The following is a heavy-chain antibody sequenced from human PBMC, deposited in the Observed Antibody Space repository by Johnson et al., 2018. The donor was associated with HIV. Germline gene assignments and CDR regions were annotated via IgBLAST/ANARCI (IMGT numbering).Heavy chain of an antibody. V-gene: IGHV3-7*01. D-gene: IGHD1-7*01. CDR3: ARDSRRGTRAVGWSDAFDI. J-gene: IGHJ3*02. CDR2: IKQDGSEK. Sequence: EVQLVESGGGLVQPGGSLRLSCAASRFTFTSYWMSWVRQAPGKGLEWVANIKQDGSEKYYVDSVKGRFTISRDNAKNSLSLQMNSLRAGDTAVYYCARDSRRGTRAVGWSDAFDIWGQGTMVSVSS. CDR1: RFTFTSYW.